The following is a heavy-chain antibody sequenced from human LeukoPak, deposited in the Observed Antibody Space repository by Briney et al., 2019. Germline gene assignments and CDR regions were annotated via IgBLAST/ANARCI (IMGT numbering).Heavy chain of an antibody. CDR1: GDSVSSKNGA. J-gene: IGHJ4*02. CDR3: ARDFGTTGWHTFDY. V-gene: IGHV6-1*01. D-gene: IGHD6-19*01. Sequence: SQTLSLTCVVSGDSVSSKNGAWNWLRQSPSRGLEWLGRTYYRSKLYNDYAESMEGRMTISQDTSKNQYSLHLNSVTPDDTAVYYCARDFGTTGWHTFDYWGQGTLVTVSS. CDR2: TYYRSKLYN.